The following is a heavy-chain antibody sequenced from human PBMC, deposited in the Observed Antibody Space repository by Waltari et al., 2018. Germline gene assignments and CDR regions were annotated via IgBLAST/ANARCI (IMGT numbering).Heavy chain of an antibody. V-gene: IGHV1-2*02. CDR1: GYTFTGYY. J-gene: IGHJ4*02. CDR3: ARVPRPIISGWYDFDY. CDR2: INPNSGGT. D-gene: IGHD6-19*01. Sequence: QVQLVQSGAEVKKPGASVKVSCKASGYTFTGYYLHWLRQAHGQGLEWMGWINPNSGGTNYAKKFQGRVTMTRDTSISTAYMELSRLRSDDTAVYYCARVPRPIISGWYDFDYWGQGTLVTVSS.